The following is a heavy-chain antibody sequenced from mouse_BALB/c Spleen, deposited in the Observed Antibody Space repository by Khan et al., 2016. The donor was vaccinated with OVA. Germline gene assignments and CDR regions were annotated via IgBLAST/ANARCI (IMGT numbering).Heavy chain of an antibody. D-gene: IGHD3-1*01. V-gene: IGHV1-5*01. Sequence: VQLQQSGTVLARPGASVEMSCKASGYIFTSYWIHWVKQRPGQDLEWLGAIYPGNSDTNYNQKVKGKAKLTAVTSTRSAYRELSSLTNEDSAGYYVTRLGYWFAYWGQGTLVTVSA. CDR2: IYPGNSDT. J-gene: IGHJ3*01. CDR1: GYIFTSYW. CDR3: TRLGYWFAY.